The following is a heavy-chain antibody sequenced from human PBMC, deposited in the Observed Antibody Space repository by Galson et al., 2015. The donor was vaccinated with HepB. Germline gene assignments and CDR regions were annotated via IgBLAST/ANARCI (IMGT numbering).Heavy chain of an antibody. CDR2: IFPDDSDT. J-gene: IGHJ4*02. Sequence: QSGAEVKKSGESLKISCKGSGYYFPTWWIGWVRQRPGKGLEWMGIIFPDDSDTRYRPSLQGQVTMSADRSINTAYLQWSSLKASDTAMYYCARRRFDSSTTYNFDYWGPGTLVTVSS. D-gene: IGHD2/OR15-2a*01. CDR1: GYYFPTWW. V-gene: IGHV5-51*03. CDR3: ARRRFDSSTTYNFDY.